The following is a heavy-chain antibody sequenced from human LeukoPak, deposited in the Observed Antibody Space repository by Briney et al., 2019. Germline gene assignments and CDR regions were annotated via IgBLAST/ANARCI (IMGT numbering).Heavy chain of an antibody. J-gene: IGHJ4*02. V-gene: IGHV3-74*01. CDR2: INSDGTST. CDR3: VAARADFDY. D-gene: IGHD2-15*01. CDR1: GVTLSSYW. Sequence: GGSLRLSCAASGVTLSSYWMHWVRQAPGKGLVWVSRINSDGTSTTYADPVKGRFTISRDTAKNSLYLQMNSLRAEDTAVYYCVAARADFDYWGEGTLASVSS.